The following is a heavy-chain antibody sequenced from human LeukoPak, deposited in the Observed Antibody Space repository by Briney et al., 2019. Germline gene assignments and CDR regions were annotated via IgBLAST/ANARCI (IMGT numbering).Heavy chain of an antibody. D-gene: IGHD3-22*01. CDR2: ISPNSGDT. CDR1: GYTFAGHF. CDR3: ARSYYYDTTGYTHDDAFDI. J-gene: IGHJ3*02. Sequence: ASVKVSCKASGYTFAGHFMHWVRQAPGQGLEWMGWISPNSGDTNYAQKFQGRVTMTRDTSISTAYMELSRLRSDDTAVYYCARSYYYDTTGYTHDDAFDIWGQGTMVTVSS. V-gene: IGHV1-2*02.